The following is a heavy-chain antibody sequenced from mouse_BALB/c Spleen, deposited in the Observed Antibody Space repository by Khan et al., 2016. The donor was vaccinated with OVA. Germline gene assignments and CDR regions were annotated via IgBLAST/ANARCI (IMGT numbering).Heavy chain of an antibody. CDR1: GFSLSNYG. V-gene: IGHV2-9*02. Sequence: QVQLKESGPGLVAPSQTLSITCTVSGFSLSNYGVHWVRQPPGKGLEWLGVIWAGGSTNHNSDLMSRLSISKDDSKSQVFLKMNSLQTDDTARYYCARAFYNGAWFAYWGQGTLVTVSA. J-gene: IGHJ3*01. D-gene: IGHD1-3*01. CDR3: ARAFYNGAWFAY. CDR2: IWAGGST.